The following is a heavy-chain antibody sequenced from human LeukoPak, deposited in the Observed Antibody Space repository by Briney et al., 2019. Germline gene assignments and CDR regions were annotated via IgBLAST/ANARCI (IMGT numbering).Heavy chain of an antibody. CDR1: GFTFTPNA. J-gene: IGHJ4*02. Sequence: GGSLRLSCAASGFTFTPNAMNWVRQAPGKGLEWVSGIGGDGRSHYTDSVKGRFTISRDNSENTLYLQMNSLRAEDTAIYYCAKDLHNWSGIGYWGQGTLVTVSS. CDR2: IGGDGRS. V-gene: IGHV3-23*01. CDR3: AKDLHNWSGIGY. D-gene: IGHD3-3*01.